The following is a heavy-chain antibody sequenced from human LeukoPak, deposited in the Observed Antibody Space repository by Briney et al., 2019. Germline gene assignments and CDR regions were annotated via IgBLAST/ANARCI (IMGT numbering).Heavy chain of an antibody. D-gene: IGHD3-16*02. CDR1: GGSISDYY. V-gene: IGHV4-59*12. CDR2: IYDSGST. CDR3: ARARYYDYVWGSYLSEFDY. J-gene: IGHJ4*02. Sequence: SETLSLTCTVSGGSISDYYWTWIRQPPGKGLEWIGYIYDSGSTYYNPSLKSRVTISVDTSKNQFSLKLSSVTAADTAVYYCARARYYDYVWGSYLSEFDYWGQGTLVTVSS.